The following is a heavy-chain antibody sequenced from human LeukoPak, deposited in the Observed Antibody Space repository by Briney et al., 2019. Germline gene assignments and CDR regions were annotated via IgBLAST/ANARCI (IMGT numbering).Heavy chain of an antibody. D-gene: IGHD3-10*01. CDR1: GGSISSYY. J-gene: IGHJ4*02. V-gene: IGHV4-59*01. CDR2: IYYSGST. CDR3: ASDEYGSGSYTIDY. Sequence: PSETLSLTCTVSGGSISSYYWSWIRQPPGKGLEWIGYIYYSGSTNYNPSLKSRVTISVDTSKNQFSLKLSSVTAADTAVYYCASDEYGSGSYTIDYWGQGTLVTVSS.